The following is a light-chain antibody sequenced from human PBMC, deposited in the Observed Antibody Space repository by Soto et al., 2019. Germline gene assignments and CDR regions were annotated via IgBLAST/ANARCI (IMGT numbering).Light chain of an antibody. V-gene: IGKV3-15*01. CDR3: QQYHNWWT. CDR2: GAS. J-gene: IGKJ1*01. Sequence: EIVMTQSPATLSVSPGERVTLSCRASQNIGSNLAWYQQKFGQAPRLLIYGASTRVTGIPARISGSGPGTEFTLTITSLQSEDFGVYHCQQYHNWWTFGQGTKVDFK. CDR1: QNIGSN.